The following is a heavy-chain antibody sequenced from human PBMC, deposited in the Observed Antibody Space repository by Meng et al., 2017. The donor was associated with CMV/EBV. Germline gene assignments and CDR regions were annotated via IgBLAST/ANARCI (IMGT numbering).Heavy chain of an antibody. V-gene: IGHV1-2*02. CDR3: AREEGTYYDFWSGQNWFDP. CDR1: GFTFSSYA. Sequence: GGSLRLSCAASGFTFSSYAMHWVRQAPGKGLEWVGWINPNSGGTNYAQKFQGRVTMTRDTPISTAYMELSRLRSDDTAVYYCAREEGTYYDFWSGQNWFDPWGQGTLVTVSS. D-gene: IGHD3-3*01. J-gene: IGHJ5*02. CDR2: INPNSGGT.